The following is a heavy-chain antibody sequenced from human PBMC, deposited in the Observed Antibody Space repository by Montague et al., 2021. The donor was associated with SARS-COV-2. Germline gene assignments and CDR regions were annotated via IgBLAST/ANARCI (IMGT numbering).Heavy chain of an antibody. V-gene: IGHV4-38-2*02. J-gene: IGHJ4*02. CDR2: IYHSGTT. D-gene: IGHD2-21*01. CDR1: GDSITNNYY. Sequence: TLSLICTVSGDSITNNYYWGWIRQPPGKGLEWIGTIYHSGTTYYNPSLKSRVTISVDTSNNQFSLKLTSVTAADTAVYYCARRHIVASNRAFDYWGQGTLVAVSS. CDR3: ARRHIVASNRAFDY.